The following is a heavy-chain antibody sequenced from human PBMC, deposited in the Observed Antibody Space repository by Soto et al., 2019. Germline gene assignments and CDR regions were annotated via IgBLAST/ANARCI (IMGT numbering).Heavy chain of an antibody. CDR1: GFSLSTFGLG. Sequence: SAHSLVNRTPTLTLTCTVSGFSLSTFGLGGGWIRQSPGEGLEWLASFYWHDDLRYNPSLKDRLTISRDTSKNQVVLTMTKMDPVDTDTYYCARAYDWNYAWGQGSLVTIYS. CDR3: ARAYDWNYA. CDR2: FYWHDDL. V-gene: IGHV2-5*01. D-gene: IGHD1-7*01. J-gene: IGHJ5*02.